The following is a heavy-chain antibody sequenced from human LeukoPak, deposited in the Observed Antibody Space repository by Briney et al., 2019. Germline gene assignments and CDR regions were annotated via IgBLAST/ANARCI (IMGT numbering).Heavy chain of an antibody. V-gene: IGHV1-2*02. J-gene: IGHJ6*02. D-gene: IGHD2-2*01. Sequence: GASVKVSCKASGYTFTGYYMQWVRQAPGQGLEWMGWINPNSGGTNYAQKFHGRVPMTRDTSISTAYMELSRPRSDDTAVYFCARDHCVSSGCYEDYYYGMDVWGRGTTVTVSS. CDR3: ARDHCVSSGCYEDYYYGMDV. CDR2: INPNSGGT. CDR1: GYTFTGYY.